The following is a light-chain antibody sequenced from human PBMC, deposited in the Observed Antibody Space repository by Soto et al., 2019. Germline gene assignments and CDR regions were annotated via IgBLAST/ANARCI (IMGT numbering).Light chain of an antibody. CDR3: GAWDDSLTGYV. CDR2: SNN. J-gene: IGLJ1*01. Sequence: QSVLTQPPSASRTPGQRVAISCSGGSSNIGHNSVNWYQQLPGTAPKLLIYSNNQRPSGVPDRFSGSKSGTAASLAISGLQSEDEADYYCGAWDDSLTGYVFGTGTKVTVL. V-gene: IGLV1-44*01. CDR1: SSNIGHNS.